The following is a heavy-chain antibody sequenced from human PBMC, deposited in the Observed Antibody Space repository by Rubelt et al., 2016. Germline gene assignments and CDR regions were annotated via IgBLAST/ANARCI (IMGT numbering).Heavy chain of an antibody. V-gene: IGHV4-34*01. CDR3: ARRKRNSSSWTSWYFDL. CDR2: INHSGST. D-gene: IGHD6-13*01. J-gene: IGHJ2*01. Sequence: QVQLQQWGAGLLKPSETLSLTCAVYGGSFSGYYWSWIRQPPGTGLEWIGEINHSGSTNYNPSLKSLVPISVDTSKNQFSLKLSSVTAADTAVYYCARRKRNSSSWTSWYFDLWGRGTLVTVSS. CDR1: GGSFSGYY.